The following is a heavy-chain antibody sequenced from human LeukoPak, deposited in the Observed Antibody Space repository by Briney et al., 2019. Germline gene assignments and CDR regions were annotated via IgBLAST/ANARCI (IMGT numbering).Heavy chain of an antibody. V-gene: IGHV3-48*02. J-gene: IGHJ4*02. CDR1: GFIFSGFH. CDR2: ISSLDSTT. Sequence: PGGSLRLSCSTSGFIFSGFHMNWLRQAPGMGLEHVAWISSLDSTTYYAYSVVGRFTISRDNDKDLLFLQMDSLREDDTAIYYCARDPHAGIFDSWGQGTLVTVSS. CDR3: ARDPHAGIFDS.